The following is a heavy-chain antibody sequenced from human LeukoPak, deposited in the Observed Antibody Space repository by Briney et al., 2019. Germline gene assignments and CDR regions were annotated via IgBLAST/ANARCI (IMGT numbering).Heavy chain of an antibody. CDR3: ARLPFSTGESEPFDY. D-gene: IGHD3-16*01. J-gene: IGHJ4*02. V-gene: IGHV4-39*01. Sequence: SETLSLTCTVSGGSISTSSYFWGWIRQPPGKGLEWIGNIYYSGSTYYNPSLKSRVTISVDTSKNQFSLKLSSVTAADTAVYYCARLPFSTGESEPFDYWGQGTLVTVSS. CDR1: GGSISTSSYF. CDR2: IYYSGST.